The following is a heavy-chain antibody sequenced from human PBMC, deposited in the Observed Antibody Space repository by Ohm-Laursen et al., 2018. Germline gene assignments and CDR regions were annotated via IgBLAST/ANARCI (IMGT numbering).Heavy chain of an antibody. CDR2: IVSGGIST. D-gene: IGHD1-7*01. Sequence: SLRLSCAASGFTFSSYWMHWVRQAPGKGLVWVSRIVSGGISTYYADSVKGRFTISRDNAKNTLYLQMNSLRAEDTAVYYCAKGPEHINWNYGDYWGQGTLVTVSS. CDR1: GFTFSSYW. CDR3: AKGPEHINWNYGDY. J-gene: IGHJ4*02. V-gene: IGHV3-74*01.